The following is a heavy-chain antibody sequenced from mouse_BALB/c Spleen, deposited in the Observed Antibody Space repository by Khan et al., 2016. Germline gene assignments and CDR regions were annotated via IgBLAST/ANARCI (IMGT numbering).Heavy chain of an antibody. V-gene: IGHV9-3*02. CDR2: IDTNTGEP. CDR1: GYSFTNYG. CDR3: ARSGYDYAWFAY. Sequence: QIQLVQSGPELKKPGETVKISCKASGYSFTNYGMNWVKQAPGKGLKWMGWIDTNTGEPTYAEEFKGRFAFSLETSAITTYLQINNLKNDDTATXVWARSGYDYAWFAYWGQGTLVTVSA. D-gene: IGHD2-4*01. J-gene: IGHJ3*01.